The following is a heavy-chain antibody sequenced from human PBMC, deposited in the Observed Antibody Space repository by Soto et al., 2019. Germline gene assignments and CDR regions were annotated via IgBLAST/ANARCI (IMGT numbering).Heavy chain of an antibody. CDR2: INAANGNT. V-gene: IGHV1-18*01. D-gene: IGHD3-16*01. J-gene: IGHJ4*02. Sequence: ASVKVSCKASGYTFTSYGISWVRQAPGQGLEWMGWINAANGNTKYSQKFQGRVTITRDTSASTAYMELSSLRSEDTAVYYCANALGLYYFDYWGQGTLVTVSS. CDR3: ANALGLYYFDY. CDR1: GYTFTSYG.